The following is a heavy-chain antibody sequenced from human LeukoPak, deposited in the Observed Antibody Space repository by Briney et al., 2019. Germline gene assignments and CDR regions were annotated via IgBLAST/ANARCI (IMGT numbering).Heavy chain of an antibody. J-gene: IGHJ5*02. V-gene: IGHV3-7*03. CDR2: IKQDGSEK. CDR1: GFTFSSYW. Sequence: GGSLRLSCVASGFTFSSYWMSWVRQAPGKGLEWVANIKQDGSEKYYVDSVKGRFTISRDNAKNSLYLQMNSLRAEDTAVYYCARAWYGSGNWFDPWGQGTLVTVSS. D-gene: IGHD3-10*01. CDR3: ARAWYGSGNWFDP.